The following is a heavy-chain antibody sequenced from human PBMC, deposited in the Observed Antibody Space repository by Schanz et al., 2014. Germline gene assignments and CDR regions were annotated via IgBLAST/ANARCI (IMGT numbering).Heavy chain of an antibody. D-gene: IGHD3-10*01. CDR2: IYPNNGGT. CDR3: ARDSHGASGTGDH. J-gene: IGHJ5*02. CDR1: GYTFTRSG. V-gene: IGHV1-2*06. Sequence: QVQLVQSGGEVKTPGASVKVSCKASGYTFTRSGISWVRQAPGQGLEWMGRIYPNNGGTIFAQKFQGRVTMTRDTSINTAYMELSSLTSDDTAMYFCARDSHGASGTGDHWGQGTLVTVSS.